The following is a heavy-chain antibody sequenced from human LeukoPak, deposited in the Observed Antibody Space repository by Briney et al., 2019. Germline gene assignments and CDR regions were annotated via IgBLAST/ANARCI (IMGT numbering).Heavy chain of an antibody. CDR2: ISTYNGDT. CDR1: GYTFRNYG. Sequence: ASVKVSCKASGYTFRNYGITWVRQAPGRGLEWMGWISTYNGDTHYAQNLRGRVTVTTDTSTSTVYMELRSLRSDDTAVYYCARDPTNTSGYYAYFDYWGQGTLVTVSS. D-gene: IGHD5-12*01. CDR3: ARDPTNTSGYYAYFDY. V-gene: IGHV1-18*01. J-gene: IGHJ4*02.